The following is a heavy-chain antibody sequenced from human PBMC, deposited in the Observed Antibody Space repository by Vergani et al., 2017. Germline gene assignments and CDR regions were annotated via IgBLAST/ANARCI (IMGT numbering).Heavy chain of an antibody. D-gene: IGHD5-18*01. CDR2: ISSSSSYI. CDR1: GFTFSSYS. V-gene: IGHV3-21*01. J-gene: IGHJ6*02. Sequence: EVQLVESGGGLVKPGGSLRLSCAASGFTFSSYSMNWVRQAPGKGLEWVSSISSSSSYIYYADSVKGRFTISRDNAKNSLYLQMNSLRAEDTAVYYCAGEGTAMVDGMDVWGQGTTVTVSS. CDR3: AGEGTAMVDGMDV.